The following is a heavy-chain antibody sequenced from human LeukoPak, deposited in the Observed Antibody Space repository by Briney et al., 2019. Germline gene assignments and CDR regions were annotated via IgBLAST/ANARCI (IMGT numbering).Heavy chain of an antibody. V-gene: IGHV3-48*03. Sequence: QSGGSLRLSCAASGFTFSSYEMNWVRQAPGKGLEWVSYISSSGSTIYYADSVKGRFTISRGNAKNSLYLQMNSLRAEDTAVYYCARAESGSYYDAFDIWGQGTMVTVSS. CDR3: ARAESGSYYDAFDI. CDR1: GFTFSSYE. J-gene: IGHJ3*02. CDR2: ISSSGSTI. D-gene: IGHD3-10*01.